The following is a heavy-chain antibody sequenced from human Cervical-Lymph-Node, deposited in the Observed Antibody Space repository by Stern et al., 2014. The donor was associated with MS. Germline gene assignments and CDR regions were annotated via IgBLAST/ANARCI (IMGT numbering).Heavy chain of an antibody. V-gene: IGHV5-51*03. CDR2: IYPGDSDT. Sequence: EVQLVQSGAEVEKPGDSLKISCKGSGYSFTKSWIGWVRQMPGKGLEWMGFIYPGDSDTRYSPSFPGQVTISADKSINTAYLPWSSLKASDTAIYYCARLKGSLTRGTYFDFWGQGTLVSVSS. CDR1: GYSFTKSW. J-gene: IGHJ4*02. D-gene: IGHD4-17*01. CDR3: ARLKGSLTRGTYFDF.